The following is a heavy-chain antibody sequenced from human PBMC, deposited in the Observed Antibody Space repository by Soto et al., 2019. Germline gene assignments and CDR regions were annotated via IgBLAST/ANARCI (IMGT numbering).Heavy chain of an antibody. CDR2: ISYDGSNK. V-gene: IGHV3-30-3*01. Sequence: SLRLSCAASGFTFSSYAMHWVRQAPGKGLEWVAVISYDGSNKYYADSVKGRFTISRDNSKNTLYLQMNSLRAEDTAVYYCARATLSSGWHDAFDIWGQGTMVTVSS. J-gene: IGHJ3*02. D-gene: IGHD6-19*01. CDR3: ARATLSSGWHDAFDI. CDR1: GFTFSSYA.